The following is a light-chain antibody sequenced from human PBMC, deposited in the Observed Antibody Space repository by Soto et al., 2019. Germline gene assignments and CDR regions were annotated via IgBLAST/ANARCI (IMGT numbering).Light chain of an antibody. CDR1: QNIVNY. CDR2: GAS. V-gene: IGKV1-39*01. J-gene: IGKJ1*01. CDR3: QQYHSYWT. Sequence: DIQMTQSPSSLSASVGDRVTITCRASQNIVNYLNWYQRKPGKAPKLLIYGASSLQRGVPSRFSGSGSGTDFTLTISTLQPEDFATFYCQQYHSYWTFGQGTKVE.